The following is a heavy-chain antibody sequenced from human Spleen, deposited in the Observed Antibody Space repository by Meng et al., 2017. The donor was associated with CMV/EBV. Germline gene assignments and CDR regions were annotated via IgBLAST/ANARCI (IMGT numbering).Heavy chain of an antibody. D-gene: IGHD2-2*01. CDR3: ARDVVVPAAMGNWFDP. CDR2: IYYSGST. V-gene: IGHV4-31*03. J-gene: IGHJ5*02. CDR1: GGSISSGGYY. Sequence: SETLSLTCTVSGGSISSGGYYWSWIRQHPGKGLEWIGYIYYSGSTYYNPSLKSRVTISVDTSKNQFSLKLSSVTAADTAVYYCARDVVVPAAMGNWFDPWGQGTLVTVSS.